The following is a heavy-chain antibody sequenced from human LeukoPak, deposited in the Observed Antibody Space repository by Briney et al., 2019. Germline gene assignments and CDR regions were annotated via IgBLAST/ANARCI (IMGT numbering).Heavy chain of an antibody. CDR1: GFSLSTSGVG. Sequence: SGPTLVKPTQTLTLTCTFSGFSLSTSGVGVGWIRQPPGKALEWLALIYWDDDKRCSPSLKSRLTITKDTSKNQVVLTMTNMDPVDTATYYCAHRGRYSSSWTFDYWGQGTLVTVSS. D-gene: IGHD6-13*01. J-gene: IGHJ4*02. CDR3: AHRGRYSSSWTFDY. CDR2: IYWDDDK. V-gene: IGHV2-5*02.